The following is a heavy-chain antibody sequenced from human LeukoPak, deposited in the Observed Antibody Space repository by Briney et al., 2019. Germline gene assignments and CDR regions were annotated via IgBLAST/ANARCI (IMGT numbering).Heavy chain of an antibody. D-gene: IGHD2-15*01. CDR1: GFTFSSYG. J-gene: IGHJ4*02. Sequence: PGGSLRLFCAASGFTFSSYGMHWVRQARGKGVEWVAVISYDGSNKYYADSVKSRFTISRDNSKITLYLQMNSLRAEDTAVYYCAKDLGYCSGCSCYWDFDYWGQGTMVTVSS. CDR2: ISYDGSNK. V-gene: IGHV3-30*18. CDR3: AKDLGYCSGCSCYWDFDY.